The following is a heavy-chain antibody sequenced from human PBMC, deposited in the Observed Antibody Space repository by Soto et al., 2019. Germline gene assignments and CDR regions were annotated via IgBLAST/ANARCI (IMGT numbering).Heavy chain of an antibody. Sequence: QLQLQESGPGLVKPSETLSLTCTVSGGSISSSSYYWGWIRQPPGKGLEWIGSIYHSGSTYYNPSLKSRVPLYVEPAKNQFSLKLSSVTAADTAVYYCPRASSSWGLWGWGQGTLVTVSS. J-gene: IGHJ4*02. D-gene: IGHD6-13*01. CDR3: PRASSSWGLWG. V-gene: IGHV4-39*01. CDR2: IYHSGST. CDR1: GGSISSSSYY.